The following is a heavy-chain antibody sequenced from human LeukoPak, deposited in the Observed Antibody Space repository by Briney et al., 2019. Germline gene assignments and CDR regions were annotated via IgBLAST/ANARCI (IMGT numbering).Heavy chain of an antibody. J-gene: IGHJ4*02. Sequence: SETLSLTCAVYGGSFSGYYWSWIRQPPGKGLEWIGEINHSGSTNYNPSLKSRVTISVDTSKNQFSLKLGSVTAADTAVYYCARASPGYYDSSGYPETFDYWGREPWSPSPQ. D-gene: IGHD3-22*01. CDR1: GGSFSGYY. CDR3: ARASPGYYDSSGYPETFDY. V-gene: IGHV4-34*01. CDR2: INHSGST.